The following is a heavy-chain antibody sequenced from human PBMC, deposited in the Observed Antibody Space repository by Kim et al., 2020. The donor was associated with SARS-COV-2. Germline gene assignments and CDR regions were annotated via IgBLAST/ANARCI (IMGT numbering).Heavy chain of an antibody. V-gene: IGHV3-30*07. Sequence: DSVKGRLTISRDNSKNTLYLQMNSLRAEDAAVYYCAREAVGAVAGTGLDYWGQGTLVTVSS. J-gene: IGHJ4*02. D-gene: IGHD6-19*01. CDR3: AREAVGAVAGTGLDY.